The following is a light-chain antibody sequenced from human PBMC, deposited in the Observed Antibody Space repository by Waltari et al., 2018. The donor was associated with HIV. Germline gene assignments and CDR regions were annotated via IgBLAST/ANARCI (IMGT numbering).Light chain of an antibody. Sequence: QSALTQPASVSGSPGQSITISCTGTNSDVGHYNYVSWYQQHPGKVPKLMIYEVSNRPSGVSNRFSGSKSGDTASLTISGLQAEDEADYYCSSYTNSDTRVFGTGTKVTVL. V-gene: IGLV2-14*01. J-gene: IGLJ1*01. CDR2: EVS. CDR3: SSYTNSDTRV. CDR1: NSDVGHYNY.